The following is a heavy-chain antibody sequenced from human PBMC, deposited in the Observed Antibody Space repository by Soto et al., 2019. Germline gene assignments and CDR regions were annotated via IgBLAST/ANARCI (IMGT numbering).Heavy chain of an antibody. CDR3: ATIVVVASTMRDDAFDI. CDR2: IHHSGST. D-gene: IGHD2-2*01. CDR1: GGSFSGYY. J-gene: IGHJ3*02. Sequence: QVQLQQWGTGQLKSSETLSLTCAVNGGSFSGYYWSWIRQPPGKGLEWIGEIHHSGSTNYNPSLKSRVTISLDTSKNQFSLKLNSVPAADTAVYYCATIVVVASTMRDDAFDIWGQGTMVTVSS. V-gene: IGHV4-34*01.